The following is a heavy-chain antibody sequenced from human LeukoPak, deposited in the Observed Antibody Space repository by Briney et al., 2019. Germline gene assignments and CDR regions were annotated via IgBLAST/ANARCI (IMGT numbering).Heavy chain of an antibody. V-gene: IGHV3-9*01. CDR2: ISWNSGSI. J-gene: IGHJ4*02. CDR3: ARDSDGYSGYDQGFDY. D-gene: IGHD5-12*01. Sequence: PGGSLRLSCAASGFTFDDYAMHWVRQAPGKGLEWVSGISWNSGSIGYADSVKGRFTISRDNAKNSLYLQMNSLRAEDTAVYYCARDSDGYSGYDQGFDYWGQGTLVTVSS. CDR1: GFTFDDYA.